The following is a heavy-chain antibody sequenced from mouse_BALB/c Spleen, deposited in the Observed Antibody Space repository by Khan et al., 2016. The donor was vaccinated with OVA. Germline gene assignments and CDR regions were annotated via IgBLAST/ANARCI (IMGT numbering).Heavy chain of an antibody. CDR3: AKFYYGSVSNWYFDV. D-gene: IGHD1-1*01. J-gene: IGHJ1*01. Sequence: QVQLKESGPGLVAPSQSLSITCTVSGFSLTSYGVSWVRQPPGKGLEWLGIIWGDGSTNYHSALIYRLSTSKDNSKSQVCLILNSLQTDDTATYYCAKFYYGSVSNWYFDVWGAGTTVTVSS. V-gene: IGHV2-3*01. CDR2: IWGDGST. CDR1: GFSLTSYG.